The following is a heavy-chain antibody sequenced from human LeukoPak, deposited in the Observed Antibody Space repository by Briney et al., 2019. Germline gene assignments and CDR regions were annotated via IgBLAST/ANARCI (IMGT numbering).Heavy chain of an antibody. D-gene: IGHD1-7*01. CDR2: IIPIFGTA. CDR3: ARDKRSAGTTHMDV. Sequence: SAKVSCKASGGTFSSYAISWVRQAPGQGLEWMGGIIPIFGTANYAQKFQGRVTITTDESTSTAYMELSRLGSEDTSVYYCARDKRSAGTTHMDVWGKGTTVTVSS. V-gene: IGHV1-69*05. J-gene: IGHJ6*03. CDR1: GGTFSSYA.